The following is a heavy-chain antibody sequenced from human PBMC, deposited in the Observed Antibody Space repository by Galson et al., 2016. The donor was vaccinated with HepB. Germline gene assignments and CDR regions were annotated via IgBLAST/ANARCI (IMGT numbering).Heavy chain of an antibody. V-gene: IGHV4-39*01. D-gene: IGHD2/OR15-2a*01. CDR2: IYYTGRT. J-gene: IGHJ4*02. CDR3: AGHEPSFCNSWTCYPYYFDD. CDR1: GGSIGSSNYY. Sequence: SETLSLTCVVSGGSIGSSNYYWGWIRQPPGKALEWLGSIYYTGRTFYNPSLKSRVTIFVDTSGNQFSLRLSSVTAAATAVYYCAGHEPSFCNSWTCYPYYFDDWGQGTLVTVSS.